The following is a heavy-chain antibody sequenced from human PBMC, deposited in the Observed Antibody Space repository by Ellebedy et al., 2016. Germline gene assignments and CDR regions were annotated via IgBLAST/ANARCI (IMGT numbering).Heavy chain of an antibody. CDR1: GFTFSSYA. CDR2: ISGSGSST. D-gene: IGHD5-18*01. V-gene: IGHV3-23*01. J-gene: IGHJ4*02. CDR3: AKDREGYTYGLFDY. Sequence: GESLKISCAASGFTFSSYAMSWVRQAPGKGLEWVSTISGSGSSTYYADSVKGRFTISRGNSKNTLYLQMNSLRAEDTAVYYCAKDREGYTYGLFDYWGQGTLVTVSS.